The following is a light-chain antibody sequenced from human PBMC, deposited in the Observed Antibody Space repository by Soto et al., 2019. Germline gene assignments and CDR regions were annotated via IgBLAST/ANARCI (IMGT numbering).Light chain of an antibody. CDR2: EVT. V-gene: IGLV2-8*01. CDR1: SSDVGGNNY. J-gene: IGLJ2*01. CDR3: SSYAGSNSVI. Sequence: QSALTQPPSASGSPGQSFAISCTGTSSDVGGNNYVSWYQQHPGKAPKLLVYEVTKRPAGVPDRFSGSKSGNTASLTVSGLQAEDEADYYCSSYAGSNSVIFGGGTKLTVL.